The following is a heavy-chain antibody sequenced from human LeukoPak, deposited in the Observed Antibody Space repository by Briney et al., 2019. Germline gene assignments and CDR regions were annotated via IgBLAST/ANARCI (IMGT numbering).Heavy chain of an antibody. CDR2: IYHSGST. CDR3: ASQGGGYYRNFDY. V-gene: IGHV4-4*02. D-gene: IGHD3-22*01. CDR1: GGSISSSNW. J-gene: IGHJ4*02. Sequence: SGTLSLTCAVSGGSISSSNWWSWVRQPPGKGLEWIGEIYHSGSTNYNPSLKSRVTISVDKSKNQFSLKLSSVTAADTAVYYCASQGGGYYRNFDYWGLGTLVTVSS.